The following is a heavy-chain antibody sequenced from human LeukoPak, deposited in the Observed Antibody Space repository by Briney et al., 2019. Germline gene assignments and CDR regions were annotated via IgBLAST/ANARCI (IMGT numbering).Heavy chain of an antibody. D-gene: IGHD4-17*01. J-gene: IGHJ4*02. Sequence: GGSLTLSCAPAGFTFSTHAMSWVRHAPGEGLEWVSAISAGGRSTYYADSVKGRFTISRDNSKNTLYLQMNSLRAEDTAVYYCAKDQAGGDTVTLFDYWGQGTLVTVSS. V-gene: IGHV3-23*01. CDR3: AKDQAGGDTVTLFDY. CDR1: GFTFSTHA. CDR2: ISAGGRST.